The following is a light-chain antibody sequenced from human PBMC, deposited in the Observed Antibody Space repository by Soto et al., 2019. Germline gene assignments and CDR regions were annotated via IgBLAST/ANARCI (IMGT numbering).Light chain of an antibody. J-gene: IGKJ1*01. CDR2: DVS. V-gene: IGKV1-5*01. CDR3: QQYKSYWT. Sequence: DIQMTQYPSTLSAPVGDGVTITCRASQSIGTWLAWYQQKPGKAPKVLIYDVSTLKSGVPSRFSGSASATEFTLSISSLQPDDFATYYCQQYKSYWTFGQGTKVDTK. CDR1: QSIGTW.